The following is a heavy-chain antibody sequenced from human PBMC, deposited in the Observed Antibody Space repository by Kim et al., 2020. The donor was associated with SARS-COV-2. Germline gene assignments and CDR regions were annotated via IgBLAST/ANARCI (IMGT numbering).Heavy chain of an antibody. CDR2: ISAYNGDT. V-gene: IGHV1-18*01. CDR3: ARDPAGMDV. J-gene: IGHJ6*02. Sequence: ASVKVSCKASGYTFTSYGITWVRQAPGQGLEWMGWISAYNGDTYYAQKLQGRVSMTTDTSTRTAYMELRSLRSDDTAVYYCARDPAGMDVWGQGTTVTVSS. CDR1: GYTFTSYG.